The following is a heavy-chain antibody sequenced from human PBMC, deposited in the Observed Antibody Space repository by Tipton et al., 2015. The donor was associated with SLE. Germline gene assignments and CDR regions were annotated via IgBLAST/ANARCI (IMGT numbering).Heavy chain of an antibody. CDR2: IHHSGNT. V-gene: IGHV4-38-2*02. D-gene: IGHD6-25*01. CDR1: AYSISSDYY. J-gene: IGHJ6*02. CDR3: AREAGGGYYYYAMDV. Sequence: TLSLTCTVSAYSISSDYYWGWIRQPPGKGLEWIGSIHHSGNTYYNPSLRSRVTISVDSAKNQFFLKLPSVSAADTAVYYCAREAGGGYYYYAMDVWGQGTTVTVSS.